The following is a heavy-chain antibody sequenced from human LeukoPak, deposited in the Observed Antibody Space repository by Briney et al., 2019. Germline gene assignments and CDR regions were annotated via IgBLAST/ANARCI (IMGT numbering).Heavy chain of an antibody. CDR1: GGSFSGYY. CDR2: INHSGST. Sequence: SETLSLTCAVYGGSFSGYYWSWIRRPPGKGLEWIGEINHSGSTNYNPSLKSRVTISVDTSKNQFSLKLSSVTAADTAVYYCANAIYDSSGYYPYWGQGNLVTVSS. D-gene: IGHD3-22*01. V-gene: IGHV4-34*01. J-gene: IGHJ4*02. CDR3: ANAIYDSSGYYPY.